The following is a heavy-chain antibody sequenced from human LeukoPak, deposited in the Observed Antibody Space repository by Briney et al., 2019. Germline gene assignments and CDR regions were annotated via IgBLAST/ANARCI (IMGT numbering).Heavy chain of an antibody. CDR3: ERELYGKSWYEY. D-gene: IGHD6-13*01. CDR1: GFTFSSYG. V-gene: IGHV3-30*03. CDR2: ISFDGNDK. Sequence: GGSLRLSCAASGFTFSSYGMHWVRQAPGRGLEWVAVISFDGNDKHYADAVKGRFTVSRDNSRNTLYLQMNSLRDEDTAVYYCERELYGKSWYEYWGQGILLTVSS. J-gene: IGHJ4*02.